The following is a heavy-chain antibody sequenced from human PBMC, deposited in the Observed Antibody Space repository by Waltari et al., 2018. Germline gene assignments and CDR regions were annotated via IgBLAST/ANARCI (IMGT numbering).Heavy chain of an antibody. J-gene: IGHJ6*02. CDR3: ARESNTGDGMDV. V-gene: IGHV4-31*03. CDR2: IYYSGST. CDR1: GGSISSGGYS. Sequence: QVQLQESGPGLVKPSQTLSLTCTVSGGSISSGGYSWSWPRQHPGKGLEWIGYIYYSGSTYYKPSLKSRVTISVDTSKNQFSLKLSSVTAADTAVYYCARESNTGDGMDVWGQGTTVTVSS. D-gene: IGHD1-1*01.